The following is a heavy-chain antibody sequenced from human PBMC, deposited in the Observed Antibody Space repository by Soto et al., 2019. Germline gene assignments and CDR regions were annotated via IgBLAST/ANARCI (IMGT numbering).Heavy chain of an antibody. V-gene: IGHV3-33*01. CDR1: GFTFNNYG. D-gene: IGHD6-13*01. CDR2: IWYAGTNK. Sequence: QVQLVESGGGVVQSGRSLRLSCAASGFTFNNYGMHWVRQAPGKGLEWVAVIWYAGTNKYYADSVKGRFTISRDNSKNTLYLQMNSLRAEDTAVYYCTRDQAAAPTLDYYLGIDVWGQGTTVTVSS. CDR3: TRDQAAAPTLDYYLGIDV. J-gene: IGHJ6*02.